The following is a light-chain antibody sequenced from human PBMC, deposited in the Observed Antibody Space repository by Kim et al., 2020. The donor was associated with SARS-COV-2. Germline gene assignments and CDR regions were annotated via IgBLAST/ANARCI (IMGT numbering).Light chain of an antibody. V-gene: IGKV4-1*01. J-gene: IGKJ1*01. CDR3: QQYYGTPRT. CDR2: WAS. CDR1: QRVLFDSNIMNY. Sequence: ATINCKASQRVLFDSNIMNYLAWYQQKPGQPAKLLIYWASARKSGVPDRFSGSGSETDFTLTISSLQAEDVAVYYCQQYYGTPRTFGQGTKVDIK.